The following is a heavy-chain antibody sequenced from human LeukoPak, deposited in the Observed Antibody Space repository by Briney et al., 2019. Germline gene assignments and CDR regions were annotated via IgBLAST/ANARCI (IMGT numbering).Heavy chain of an antibody. CDR1: GFTFDDYA. CDR2: ISGSGGST. D-gene: IGHD4-17*01. Sequence: GGSLRLSCAASGFTFDDYAMSWVRQAPGKGLEWVSAISGSGGSTYYADSVKGRFTISRDNSKNTLYLQMNSLRAEDTAVYYCAKGGLNDYGDYGGAPAFDIWGQGTMVTVSS. V-gene: IGHV3-23*01. J-gene: IGHJ3*02. CDR3: AKGGLNDYGDYGGAPAFDI.